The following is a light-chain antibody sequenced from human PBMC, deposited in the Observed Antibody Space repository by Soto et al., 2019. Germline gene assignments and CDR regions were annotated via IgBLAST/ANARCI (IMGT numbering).Light chain of an antibody. J-gene: IGKJ3*01. V-gene: IGKV3-20*01. CDR3: QQYGSSPET. CDR2: AAS. Sequence: EIVLTQSPGTLSLSPGERATLSCRASQSVSSSYLAWYQQKPGQAPRLLIYAASNRATGIPDRFSGSGSGTDFTLTISRLEPEDFAVYYCQQYGSSPETFGPGTKVDIK. CDR1: QSVSSSY.